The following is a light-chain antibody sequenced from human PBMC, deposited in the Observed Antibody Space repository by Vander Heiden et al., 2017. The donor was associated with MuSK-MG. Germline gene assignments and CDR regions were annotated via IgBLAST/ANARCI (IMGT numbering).Light chain of an antibody. CDR2: GNS. V-gene: IGLV1-40*01. CDR3: QSYDRSLSGSV. J-gene: IGLJ3*02. CDR1: SSNIGAVYD. Sequence: QSVLTQQPSVSGAPGQRVTISCTGSSSNIGAVYDVHWYQQLPGTAPKLLIYGNSNRPSGVPDRFSGSKSGTSASLAITGLQAEDEADYYCQSYDRSLSGSVFGGGTKLTVL.